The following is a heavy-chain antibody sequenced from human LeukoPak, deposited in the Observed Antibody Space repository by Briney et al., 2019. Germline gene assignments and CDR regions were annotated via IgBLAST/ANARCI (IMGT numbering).Heavy chain of an antibody. CDR2: IYYSGST. CDR3: ARVRGYSYGWTQNFYYYMDV. V-gene: IGHV4-59*01. CDR1: GGSISSYY. J-gene: IGHJ6*03. Sequence: PSETLSLTCTVSGGSISSYYWSWIRQPPGKGLEWIGYIYYSGSTNYNPSLKSRVTISVDTSKNQFSLKLSSVTAADTAVYYCARVRGYSYGWTQNFYYYMDVWGKGTTVTISS. D-gene: IGHD5-18*01.